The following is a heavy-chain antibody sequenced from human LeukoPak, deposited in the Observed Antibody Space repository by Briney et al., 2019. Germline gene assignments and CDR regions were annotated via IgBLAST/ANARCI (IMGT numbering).Heavy chain of an antibody. J-gene: IGHJ6*02. V-gene: IGHV3-23*01. Sequence: PGGSLRLSCAASGFTFSSYAMSWVRQAPGKGLEWVSAISGSGGSTYYADSVKGRFTISRDNSKNTLYLQMNSLRAEDTAVYYCANYDYGDHRQPDYYYYYGMDVWGQGTTVTVSS. D-gene: IGHD4-17*01. CDR1: GFTFSSYA. CDR2: ISGSGGST. CDR3: ANYDYGDHRQPDYYYYYGMDV.